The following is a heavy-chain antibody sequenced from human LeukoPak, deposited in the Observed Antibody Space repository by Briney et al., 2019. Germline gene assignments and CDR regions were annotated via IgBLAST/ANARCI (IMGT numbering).Heavy chain of an antibody. D-gene: IGHD2-15*01. CDR1: GFTFSSYA. Sequence: GRSLRLSCAASGFTFSSYAMHWVRQAPGKGLEWVAVISYDGSNKYYADSVKGRFTISRDNSKNTQSLQMNSLRAEDTAVYYCLGYCSGGNCYSGGYWGQGTLVTVSS. CDR2: ISYDGSNK. J-gene: IGHJ4*02. CDR3: LGYCSGGNCYSGGY. V-gene: IGHV3-30-3*01.